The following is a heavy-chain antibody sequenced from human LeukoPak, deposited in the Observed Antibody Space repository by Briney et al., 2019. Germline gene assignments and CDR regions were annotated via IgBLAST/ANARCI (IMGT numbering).Heavy chain of an antibody. D-gene: IGHD3-22*01. V-gene: IGHV4-38-2*02. J-gene: IGHJ5*02. CDR2: IYHSGST. Sequence: MSSETLSLTCTVSGCSISSGYYWGWIRQPPGKGLEWIGSIYHSGSTYYNPSLKSRVTISVDTSKNQFSLKLSSVTAADTAVYYCASSSAYYYDSSGYSSNWFDPWGQGTLVTVSS. CDR3: ASSSAYYYDSSGYSSNWFDP. CDR1: GCSISSGYY.